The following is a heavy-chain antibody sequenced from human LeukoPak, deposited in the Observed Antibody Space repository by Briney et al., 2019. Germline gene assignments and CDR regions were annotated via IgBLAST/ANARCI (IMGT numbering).Heavy chain of an antibody. V-gene: IGHV3-11*01. CDR1: GFTFSDYY. J-gene: IGHJ5*02. CDR2: ISSSGSTI. D-gene: IGHD2-21*02. Sequence: GGSLRLSCAASGFTFSDYYMSWIRQAPGKGLEWVSYISSSGSTIYYADSVKGRFTISRDNAKNSLYLQMNSLSAEDTAVYYCARQLLDCGGDCYVVGNWFDPWGQGTLVTVSS. CDR3: ARQLLDCGGDCYVVGNWFDP.